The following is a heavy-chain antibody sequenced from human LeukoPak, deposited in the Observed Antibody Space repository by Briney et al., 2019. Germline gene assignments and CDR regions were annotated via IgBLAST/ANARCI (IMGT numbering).Heavy chain of an antibody. D-gene: IGHD2-15*01. CDR1: GGSISSGGYY. V-gene: IGHV4-31*03. CDR2: IYYSGST. Sequence: SETLSLTCTVSGGSISSGGYYWSWIRQHPGKGLEWIGYIYYSGSTYYNPSLKSRVTISVDTSKNQFSLKLSSVTAADTAVYYCARVGCSGGSCYSGPYYYYYGMDVWGQGTTVTVSS. CDR3: ARVGCSGGSCYSGPYYYYYGMDV. J-gene: IGHJ6*02.